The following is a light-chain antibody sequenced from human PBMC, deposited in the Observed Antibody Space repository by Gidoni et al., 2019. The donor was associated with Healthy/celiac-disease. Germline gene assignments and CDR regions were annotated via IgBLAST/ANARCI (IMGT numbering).Light chain of an antibody. J-gene: IGKJ1*01. CDR1: QSVLYSSNNKNY. CDR2: WAS. V-gene: IGKV4-1*01. CDR3: QQYYSTPPT. Sequence: DIVMTKSPDSLAVSLGERATINCKSSQSVLYSSNNKNYLAWYQQKPGQPPKLLIYWASTRESGVPDRFSGSGSGTDFTLTISILQAEDVAVYYCQQYYSTPPTFGQGTKVEIK.